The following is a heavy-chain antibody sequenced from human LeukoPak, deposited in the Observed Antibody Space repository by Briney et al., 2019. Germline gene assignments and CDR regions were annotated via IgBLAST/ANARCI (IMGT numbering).Heavy chain of an antibody. CDR3: AKEPSYSSGWYGDAFDI. CDR1: GFTFSSYG. Sequence: GGSLRLSCAASGFTFSSYGMHWVRQAPGKGLEWVAVISYDGSNKYYADSVKGRFTISRDNSKNTLYLQMNSLRAEDTAVYYCAKEPSYSSGWYGDAFDIWGQGTMVTVSS. CDR2: ISYDGSNK. D-gene: IGHD6-19*01. V-gene: IGHV3-30*18. J-gene: IGHJ3*02.